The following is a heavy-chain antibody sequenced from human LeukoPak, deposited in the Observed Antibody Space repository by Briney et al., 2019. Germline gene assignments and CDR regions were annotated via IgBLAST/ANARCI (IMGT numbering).Heavy chain of an antibody. V-gene: IGHV3-23*01. CDR2: ISGSGGST. J-gene: IGHJ3*02. CDR1: GFTFSSYA. CDR3: AKGTYQQDAFDI. Sequence: PGGSLRLSCAASGFTFSSYAMSCVRQAPGKALEGVSAISGSGGSTYYADSVKGRFTISRDNSKNTLYLQMNSLRAEDTAVYYCAKGTYQQDAFDIWGQGTMVTVSS.